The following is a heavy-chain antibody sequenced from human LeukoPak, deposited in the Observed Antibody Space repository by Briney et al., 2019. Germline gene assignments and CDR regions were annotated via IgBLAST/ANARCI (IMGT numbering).Heavy chain of an antibody. J-gene: IGHJ4*02. D-gene: IGHD6-19*01. CDR3: ARVRGSVDY. CDR1: GFSFSDYS. CDR2: IYSGGST. Sequence: GGSLSLSCVASGFSFSDYSMNWVRQAPGKGLEWVSVIYSGGSTYYADSVKGRFTISRDNSKNTLYLQMNSLRAEDTAVYYCARVRGSVDYWGQGTLVTVSS. V-gene: IGHV3-66*01.